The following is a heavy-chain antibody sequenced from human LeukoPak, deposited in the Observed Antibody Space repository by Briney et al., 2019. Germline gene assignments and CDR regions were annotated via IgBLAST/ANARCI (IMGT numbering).Heavy chain of an antibody. Sequence: GGTLRLSCAGSGFTFSTYGMSWVRQAPGKGLEWVSGINYDGVSTFYADSVKGRFTISRDNSKNTLYLQMNSLRAEDTAVYYCAKDSRAFMVRGVIGNWGQGTLVTVSS. J-gene: IGHJ4*02. CDR3: AKDSRAFMVRGVIGN. V-gene: IGHV3-23*01. D-gene: IGHD3-10*01. CDR2: INYDGVST. CDR1: GFTFSTYG.